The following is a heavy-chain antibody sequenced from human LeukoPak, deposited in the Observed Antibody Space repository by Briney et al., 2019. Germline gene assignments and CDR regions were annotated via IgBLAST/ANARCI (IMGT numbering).Heavy chain of an antibody. D-gene: IGHD3-10*01. V-gene: IGHV3-53*01. CDR2: IYSGGST. Sequence: PGGSLRLSCAASGFTVSSNYMSWVRQAPGKGLEWVSVIYSGGSTYYADSVKGRFTISRDNSKNTLYLQMNSLRAEDTAVYYCAREQVRGALDYWGQGTLVTVSS. J-gene: IGHJ4*02. CDR3: AREQVRGALDY. CDR1: GFTVSSNY.